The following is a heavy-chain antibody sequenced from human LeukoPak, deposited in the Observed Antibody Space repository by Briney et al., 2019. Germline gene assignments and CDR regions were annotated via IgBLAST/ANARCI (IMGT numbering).Heavy chain of an antibody. J-gene: IGHJ5*02. CDR1: GGTFSSYA. D-gene: IGHD5-18*01. CDR2: IIPIFGTA. CDR3: AVGWIQLWLGFDP. V-gene: IGHV1-69*05. Sequence: SVKVPCKASGGTFSSYAISWVRQAPGQGLEWMGGIIPIFGTANYAQKFQGRVTITTDESTSTAYMELSSLRSEDTAVYYCAVGWIQLWLGFDPWGQGTLVTVSS.